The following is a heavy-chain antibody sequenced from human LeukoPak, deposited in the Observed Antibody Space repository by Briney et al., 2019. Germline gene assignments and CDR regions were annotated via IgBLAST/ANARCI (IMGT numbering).Heavy chain of an antibody. CDR2: INPNSGGT. Sequence: ASVKASCKASGYTFTSYYMHWVRQAPGQGLEWMGWINPNSGGTNYAQKFQGWVTMTRDTSISTAYMELSRLRSDDTAVYYCAREIHSSGWYPEYYFDYWGQGTLVTVSS. V-gene: IGHV1-2*04. CDR3: AREIHSSGWYPEYYFDY. CDR1: GYTFTSYY. J-gene: IGHJ4*02. D-gene: IGHD6-19*01.